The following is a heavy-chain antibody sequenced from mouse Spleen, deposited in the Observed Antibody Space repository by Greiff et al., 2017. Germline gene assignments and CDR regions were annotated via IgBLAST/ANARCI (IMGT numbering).Heavy chain of an antibody. Sequence: VQLKQSGAELVKPGASVKLSCTASGFNIKDYYMHWVKQRPEQGLEWIGRIDHEDGETKYATKFQGTATITADTSSNTAYLQRSSLTSEDTAVYYCARGGYYGSSPFAYWGQGTLVTVSA. CDR2: IDHEDGET. CDR3: ARGGYYGSSPFAY. CDR1: GFNIKDYY. J-gene: IGHJ3*01. D-gene: IGHD1-1*01. V-gene: IGHV14-2*01.